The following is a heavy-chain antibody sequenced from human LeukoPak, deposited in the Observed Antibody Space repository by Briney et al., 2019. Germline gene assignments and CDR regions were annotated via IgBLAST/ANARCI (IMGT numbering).Heavy chain of an antibody. CDR2: ISSSGST. J-gene: IGHJ5*02. V-gene: IGHV4-61*02. CDR1: GDSISSGDYY. Sequence: SETLSLTCTVSGDSISSGDYYWSWIRQPAGKGLEWIGRISSSGSTNYNPSLKSRVTISVDTSKNQFSLKLSSVTAADTAVYYCARSREMATIYWFDPWGQGTLVTVSS. D-gene: IGHD5-24*01. CDR3: ARSREMATIYWFDP.